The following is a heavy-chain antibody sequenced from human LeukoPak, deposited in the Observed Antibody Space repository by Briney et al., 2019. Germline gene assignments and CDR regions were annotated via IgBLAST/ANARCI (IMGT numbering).Heavy chain of an antibody. V-gene: IGHV4-34*01. CDR1: GGSFSGYY. CDR2: INHSGST. J-gene: IGHJ5*01. D-gene: IGHD4-17*01. Sequence: SETLSLTCAVSGGSFSGYYWTWIRQPPGKGLEWIGEINHSGSTNYTPSLKSRVTISVDTSKNQFSLKLTSVTAADTAVYYCARHGDYVGVDSWGQGTLVTVSS. CDR3: ARHGDYVGVDS.